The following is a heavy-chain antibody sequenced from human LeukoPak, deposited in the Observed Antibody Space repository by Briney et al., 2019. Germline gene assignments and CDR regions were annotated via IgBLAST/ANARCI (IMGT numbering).Heavy chain of an antibody. V-gene: IGHV1-24*01. D-gene: IGHD1-26*01. Sequence: ASVKVSCKASGYTFTGYYMHWVRQAPGKGLEWMGGFDPEDGETIYAQKFQGRVTMTEDTSTDTAYMELSSLRSEDTAVYYCATGKELPDAFDIWGQGTMVTVSS. CDR3: ATGKELPDAFDI. CDR1: GYTFTGYY. CDR2: FDPEDGET. J-gene: IGHJ3*02.